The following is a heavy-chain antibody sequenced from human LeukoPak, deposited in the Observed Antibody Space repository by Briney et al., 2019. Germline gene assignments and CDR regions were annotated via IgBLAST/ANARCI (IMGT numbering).Heavy chain of an antibody. Sequence: GGSLRLSCAASGFTVSSNYMSWVRQAPGNGLEWVSLIYSGGSTYYADSVKGRFTISRDNSKNTLYLQMNSLRAEDTAVYYCASRDKGYYYGMDVWGQGTTVTVSS. CDR3: ASRDKGYYYGMDV. V-gene: IGHV3-66*01. D-gene: IGHD5-24*01. CDR1: GFTVSSNY. J-gene: IGHJ6*02. CDR2: IYSGGST.